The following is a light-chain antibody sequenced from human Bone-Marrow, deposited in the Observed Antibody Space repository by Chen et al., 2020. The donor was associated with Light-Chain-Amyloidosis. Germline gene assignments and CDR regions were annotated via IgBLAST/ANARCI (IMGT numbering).Light chain of an antibody. CDR1: ALPKQY. CDR2: KDS. CDR3: QSADSSNLGV. Sequence: SYELTQPPSVSVSPGQTARTTCSGDALPKQYAYWYQQKPGQAPVQVIYKDSERPSGIPERFPGSSTGTTVTFTISGVQAEDEADYYCQSADSSNLGVFGGGTKLTVL. V-gene: IGLV3-25*03. J-gene: IGLJ3*02.